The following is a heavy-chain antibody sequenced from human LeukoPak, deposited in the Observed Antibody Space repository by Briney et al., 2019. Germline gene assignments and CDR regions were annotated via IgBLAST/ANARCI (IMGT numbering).Heavy chain of an antibody. V-gene: IGHV4-30-4*08. D-gene: IGHD6-13*01. CDR3: ARLVPALWYFDL. CDR2: IYYSGST. J-gene: IGHJ2*01. CDR1: GGSISSGDYY. Sequence: PSETLSLTCTVSGGSISSGDYYWSWIRQPPGKGLEWIGYIYYSGSTYYNPSLKSRVTISVDTSKNQFSLKLSSVTAADTAVYYCARLVPALWYFDLWGRGTLVTVSS.